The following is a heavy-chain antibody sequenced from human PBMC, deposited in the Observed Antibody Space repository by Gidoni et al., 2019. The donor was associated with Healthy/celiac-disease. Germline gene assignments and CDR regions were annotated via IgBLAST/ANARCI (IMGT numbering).Heavy chain of an antibody. V-gene: IGHV1-69*01. CDR1: GGTFSSYA. D-gene: IGHD6-13*01. CDR2: IIPIVGTA. CDR3: ARDSYSRSWSRGSFYMDV. Sequence: QVQLVQSGAEVKKPGSSVKVSCKASGGTFSSYAISWVRQAPGQELEWMGGIIPIVGTANYAQKFQGRVTITADESTSTAYMELSSLRSEDTAVYYCARDSYSRSWSRGSFYMDVWGKGTTVTVSS. J-gene: IGHJ6*03.